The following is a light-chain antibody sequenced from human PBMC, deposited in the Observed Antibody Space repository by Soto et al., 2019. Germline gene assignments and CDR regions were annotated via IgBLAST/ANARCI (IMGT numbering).Light chain of an antibody. CDR2: EGS. Sequence: QSALTQPASVSGSPGQSITISCTGTSLVSWYQQHPGKAPKLMIYEGSKRPSGVSNRFSCSTAGNTASLTISGLQAEDEADYCCCSYAGQRVVFGGGTKVTVL. V-gene: IGLV2-23*01. J-gene: IGLJ2*01. CDR1: SL. CDR3: CSYAGQRVV.